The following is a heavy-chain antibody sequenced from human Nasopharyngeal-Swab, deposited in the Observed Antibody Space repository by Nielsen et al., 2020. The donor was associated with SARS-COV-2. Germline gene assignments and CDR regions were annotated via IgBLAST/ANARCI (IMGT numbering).Heavy chain of an antibody. CDR1: GFTFSSYE. J-gene: IGHJ4*02. CDR3: ARDKPGITIFGVVIGPFDY. V-gene: IGHV3-48*03. Sequence: GESLKISCAASGFTFSSYEMNWVRQAPGKGLEWVSYISSSGSTIYYADPVKGRFTLSRDNAKNSLYLQMNSLRAEDTAVYYCARDKPGITIFGVVIGPFDYWGQGTLVTVSS. D-gene: IGHD3-3*01. CDR2: ISSSGSTI.